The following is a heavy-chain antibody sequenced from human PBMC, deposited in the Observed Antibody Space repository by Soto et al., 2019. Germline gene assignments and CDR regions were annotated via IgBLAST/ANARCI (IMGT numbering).Heavy chain of an antibody. CDR1: GFTFSSYW. Sequence: PGGSLRLSCAASGFTFSSYWMSWVRQAPGKGLEWVANIKQDGSEKYYVDSVKGRFTISRDNAKNSLYLQMNSLRAEDTAVYYCARSVVAAINRDIVVVVAARLFDFWGQGILVTVSS. V-gene: IGHV3-7*01. J-gene: IGHJ4*02. D-gene: IGHD2-15*01. CDR2: IKQDGSEK. CDR3: ARSVVAAINRDIVVVVAARLFDF.